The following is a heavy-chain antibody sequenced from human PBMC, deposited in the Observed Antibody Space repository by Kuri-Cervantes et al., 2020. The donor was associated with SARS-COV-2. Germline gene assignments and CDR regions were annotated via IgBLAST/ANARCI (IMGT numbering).Heavy chain of an antibody. V-gene: IGHV3-30*07. J-gene: IGHJ4*02. CDR1: GFTFSSYA. CDR3: ARDSLPLHYYGSDLDY. D-gene: IGHD3-10*01. CDR2: ISYDGSNK. Sequence: GGSLRLSCAASGFTFSSYAMHWVRQAPGKGLEWVAVISYDGSNKYYADSVKGRFTISRDNSKNTLYLQMNSLRAEDTAVYYCARDSLPLHYYGSDLDYWGQGTLVTVSS.